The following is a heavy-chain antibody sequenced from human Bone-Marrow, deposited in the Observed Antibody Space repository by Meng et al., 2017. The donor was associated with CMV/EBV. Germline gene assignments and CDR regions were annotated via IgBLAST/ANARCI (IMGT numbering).Heavy chain of an antibody. V-gene: IGHV4-34*01. D-gene: IGHD3-10*01. CDR2: INHSGST. CDR3: ARGSRIYYGSGSFNDY. CDR1: GGSVGGYY. J-gene: IGHJ4*02. Sequence: YGGSVGGYYWSWVRQPPGKGLEWIGEINHSGSTNYNPSLKSRVTISVDTSKNQFSLKLSSVTAADTAVYYCARGSRIYYGSGSFNDYWGQGTLVTVSS.